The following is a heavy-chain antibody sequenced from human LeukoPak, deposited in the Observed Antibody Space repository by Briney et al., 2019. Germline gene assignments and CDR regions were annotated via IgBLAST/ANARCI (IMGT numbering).Heavy chain of an antibody. CDR1: GGSISSHY. CDR3: ARGYYDSIGYYYMDV. CDR2: IYYSGST. J-gene: IGHJ6*03. D-gene: IGHD3-22*01. Sequence: SETLSLTCTVSGGSISSHYWSWIRQPPGKGLEWIGYIYYSGSTNYNPSLKSRVTISVDTSKNQFSLRLSSLTAADTAVYYCARGYYDSIGYYYMDVWGKRTTVTVSS. V-gene: IGHV4-59*11.